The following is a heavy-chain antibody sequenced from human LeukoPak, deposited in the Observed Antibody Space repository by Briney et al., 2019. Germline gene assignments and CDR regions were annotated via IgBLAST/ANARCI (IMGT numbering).Heavy chain of an antibody. J-gene: IGHJ1*01. D-gene: IGHD2-2*02. V-gene: IGHV3-48*04. CDR2: ISSSGDSI. Sequence: QAGGSLRLSCAASGFTFSAYSMNWVRQAPGKGLEWISYISSSGDSIYYADSVKGRFTISRDNAKNSLFLQMNYLTPEDTAVYYCATRADCSSTSCYTTAEYFQHWGQGTLVTVSS. CDR3: ATRADCSSTSCYTTAEYFQH. CDR1: GFTFSAYS.